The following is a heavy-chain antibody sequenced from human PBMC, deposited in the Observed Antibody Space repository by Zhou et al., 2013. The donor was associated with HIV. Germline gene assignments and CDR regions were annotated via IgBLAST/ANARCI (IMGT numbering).Heavy chain of an antibody. CDR1: GYTFTGYY. Sequence: QVRLVQSGDEVKKPGASVKVSCKTTGYTFTGYYLHWVRQAPGQGPEWMGIINPTGGSTSYAQKFQGRVTMTRDTSISTAYMELSRLRSDDTAVYYCARPMYYYGSGSYYSLDYWGQGTLVTVAS. CDR2: INPTGGST. V-gene: IGHV1-2*02. D-gene: IGHD3-10*01. J-gene: IGHJ4*02. CDR3: ARPMYYYGSGSYYSLDY.